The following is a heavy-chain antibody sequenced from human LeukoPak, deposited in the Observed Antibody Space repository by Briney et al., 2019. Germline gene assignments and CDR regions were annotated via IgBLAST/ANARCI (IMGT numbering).Heavy chain of an antibody. Sequence: PGGSLRLSCAASGFTFSSYAMSWVRQAPGKGLEWVSAISGSGGSTYYAGSVKGRFTISRDNSKNTLYLQMNSLRAEDTAVYYCAPSRGWYYGFDYWGQGTLVTVSS. CDR3: APSRGWYYGFDY. J-gene: IGHJ4*02. CDR1: GFTFSSYA. CDR2: ISGSGGST. D-gene: IGHD6-19*01. V-gene: IGHV3-23*01.